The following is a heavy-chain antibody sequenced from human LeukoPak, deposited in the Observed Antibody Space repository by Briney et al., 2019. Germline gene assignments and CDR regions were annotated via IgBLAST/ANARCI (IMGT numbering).Heavy chain of an antibody. Sequence: SETLSLTCTVSGGSISSYYWSWIRQPPGKGQEWIGYIYYSGSTNYNPSLKSRVTISVDTSKNQFSLKLTSVTAADTAVYYCARDTSSWPTLEYWGQGTLVTVSS. CDR2: IYYSGST. CDR1: GGSISSYY. J-gene: IGHJ4*02. V-gene: IGHV4-59*01. D-gene: IGHD6-13*01. CDR3: ARDTSSWPTLEY.